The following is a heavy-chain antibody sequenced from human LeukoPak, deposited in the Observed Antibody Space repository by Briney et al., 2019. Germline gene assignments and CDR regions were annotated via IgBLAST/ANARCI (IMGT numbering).Heavy chain of an antibody. CDR1: RCTFTGYY. D-gene: IGHD1-26*01. J-gene: IGHJ5*02. Sequence: ASVKVSCKASRCTFTGYYMHWVRQAPGQGLEWMGWINPNSGGTNYAQKFQGRVTMTRDTSISTAYMELSRLRSDDTAVYYCASVMGGYNWFDPWGQGTLVTVSS. CDR3: ASVMGGYNWFDP. CDR2: INPNSGGT. V-gene: IGHV1-2*02.